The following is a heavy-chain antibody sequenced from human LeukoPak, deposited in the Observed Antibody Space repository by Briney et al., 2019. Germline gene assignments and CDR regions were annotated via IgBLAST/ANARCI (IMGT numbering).Heavy chain of an antibody. CDR3: ARDRGVPRPYYFDQ. J-gene: IGHJ4*02. Sequence: SETLSLTCTVSGGSVRSSSYYWGCIRQPPGKGLEWIGSVHYNGSTCYNPSLGGRVIMSIDTSKNQFSLRLTSVTAADTAMYYCARDRGVPRPYYFDQWGQGTLVTVSS. CDR1: GGSVRSSSYY. D-gene: IGHD3-10*01. V-gene: IGHV4-39*07. CDR2: VHYNGST.